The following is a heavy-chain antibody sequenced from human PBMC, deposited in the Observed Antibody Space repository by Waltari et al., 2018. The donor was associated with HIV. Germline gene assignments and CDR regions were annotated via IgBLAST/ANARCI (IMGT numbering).Heavy chain of an antibody. CDR3: ARGGYCSGASCNHYFDH. D-gene: IGHD2-15*01. J-gene: IGHJ4*02. Sequence: QVQLVQSGSELKEPGASVKVSYKASGYSFISYAINWVRQAPGQGLEWMGWINTNTGNPPYGQGVTGRFVFSLDTSVSTAYLQINSLNADDTAVYYCARGGYCSGASCNHYFDHWGQGTLVTVSS. V-gene: IGHV7-4-1*02. CDR2: INTNTGNP. CDR1: GYSFISYA.